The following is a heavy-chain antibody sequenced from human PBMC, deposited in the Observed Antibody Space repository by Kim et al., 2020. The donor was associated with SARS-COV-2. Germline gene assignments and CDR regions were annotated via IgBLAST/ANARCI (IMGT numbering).Heavy chain of an antibody. CDR2: ST. CDR3: AKAPYYGSGE. V-gene: IGHV3-43*01. J-gene: IGHJ4*02. Sequence: STYDAESVKGRFTISRDNSKNSLYLQMNSLRTEDTALYYCAKAPYYGSGEWGQGTLVTVSS. D-gene: IGHD3-10*01.